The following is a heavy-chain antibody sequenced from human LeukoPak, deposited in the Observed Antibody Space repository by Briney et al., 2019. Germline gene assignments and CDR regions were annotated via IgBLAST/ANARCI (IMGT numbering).Heavy chain of an antibody. Sequence: GRSLRLSCAASGFIFSSYAMHWVRQAPGKGLEWVAVISYDGSNEYYADSVKGRFTISRDNPKNTLYLQMNSLRAEDTAVYYCAKDPRPVMITFGGVIDPPDYWGQGTLVTVSS. V-gene: IGHV3-30*04. CDR1: GFIFSSYA. J-gene: IGHJ4*02. D-gene: IGHD3-16*02. CDR3: AKDPRPVMITFGGVIDPPDY. CDR2: ISYDGSNE.